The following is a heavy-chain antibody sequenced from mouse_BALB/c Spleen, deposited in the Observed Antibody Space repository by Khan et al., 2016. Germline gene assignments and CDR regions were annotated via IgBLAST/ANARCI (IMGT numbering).Heavy chain of an antibody. V-gene: IGHV2-9*02. D-gene: IGHD1-1*01. J-gene: IGHJ4*01. Sequence: VQLKESGPGLVAPSQSLSITCTVSGFSLTSYGVHWVRQPLGKGLEWLGVIWAGGSTNYNSALMSRLSTSKDNSKSQDFLKMNSLQANDTAMYYCATTVVDSYAMDYWGQGTSVTVSS. CDR1: GFSLTSYG. CDR2: IWAGGST. CDR3: ATTVVDSYAMDY.